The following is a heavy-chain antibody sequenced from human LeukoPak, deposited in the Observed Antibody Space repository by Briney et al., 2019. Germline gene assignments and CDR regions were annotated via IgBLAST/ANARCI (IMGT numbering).Heavy chain of an antibody. V-gene: IGHV4-59*01. Sequence: SETLSLTCTVSGGSISSYYWSWIRQPPGKGLEWIGYINYSGSTNYNPSLKSRVTISVDTSKNQFSLTLSSVTAADTAVYYCARGSAGYYDSSGYYNYWYFDLWGRGTLVTVSS. CDR1: GGSISSYY. D-gene: IGHD3-22*01. CDR2: INYSGST. J-gene: IGHJ2*01. CDR3: ARGSAGYYDSSGYYNYWYFDL.